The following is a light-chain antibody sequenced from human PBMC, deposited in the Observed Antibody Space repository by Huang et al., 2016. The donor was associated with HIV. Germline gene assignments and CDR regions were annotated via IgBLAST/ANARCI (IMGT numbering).Light chain of an antibody. CDR1: QSLLHSNGYNY. J-gene: IGKJ1*01. V-gene: IGKV2-28*01. CDR2: LGS. CDR3: MQALQTRWT. Sequence: DIVMTQSPLSLPVTPGEPASISCRSSQSLLHSNGYNYLDWYLQKPGQSPQLLIYLGSNRASGGPDRFSGSVSGTDFTLKISRVEAEDVGVYYCMQALQTRWTFGQGTKVEIK.